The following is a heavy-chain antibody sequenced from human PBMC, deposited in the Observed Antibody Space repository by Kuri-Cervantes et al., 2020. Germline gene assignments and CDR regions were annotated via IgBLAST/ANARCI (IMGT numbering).Heavy chain of an antibody. CDR2: IKQDGSEK. V-gene: IGHV3-7*01. CDR3: ARDAGVGPKRLRYYFDY. Sequence: GGSLRLSCAASGFTFSSYAMHWVRQAPGKGLEWVANIKQDGSEKYYVDSVKGRFTISRDNAKNSLYLQMNSLRAEDAAVYYCARDAGVGPKRLRYYFDYWGQGTLVTVSS. CDR1: GFTFSSYA. J-gene: IGHJ4*02. D-gene: IGHD4-17*01.